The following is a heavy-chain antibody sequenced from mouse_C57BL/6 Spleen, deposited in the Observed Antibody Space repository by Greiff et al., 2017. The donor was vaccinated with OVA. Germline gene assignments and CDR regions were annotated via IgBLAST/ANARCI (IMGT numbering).Heavy chain of an antibody. Sequence: EVQVVESGGGLVKPGGSLKLSCAASGFPFSDYGMHWVRQAPEQGLEWVAYISRGSSTIYYADTVKGRFTISRDNAKNTLFLQMTSLRSEDTAMYYCARHSNGYAMDYWGQGTSVTVTS. CDR1: GFPFSDYG. J-gene: IGHJ4*01. D-gene: IGHD2-5*01. CDR3: ARHSNGYAMDY. CDR2: ISRGSSTI. V-gene: IGHV5-17*01.